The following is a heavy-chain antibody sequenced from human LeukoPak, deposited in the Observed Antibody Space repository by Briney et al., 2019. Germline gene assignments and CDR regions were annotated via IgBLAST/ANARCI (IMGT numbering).Heavy chain of an antibody. CDR1: GGTFSSYA. D-gene: IGHD6-13*01. CDR3: ARDSGYSSSWYAIFDY. Sequence: GASVKVSCKASGGTFSSYAISWVRQAPGQGLEWMGGIIPIFGTANYAQKFQGRVTITADESTSTAYMELSSLRSEDTAVYYCARDSGYSSSWYAIFDYWGQGTLVTASS. CDR2: IIPIFGTA. V-gene: IGHV1-69*13. J-gene: IGHJ4*02.